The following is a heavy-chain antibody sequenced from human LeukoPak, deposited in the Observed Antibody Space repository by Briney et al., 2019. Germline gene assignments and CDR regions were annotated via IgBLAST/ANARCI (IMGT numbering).Heavy chain of an antibody. Sequence: PSETLCLTCTVSGGSISSSSYYWGWIRQPPGKGLEWIGSIYYSGSTYYNPSLKSRVTISVDTSKNQFSLKLSSVTAADTAVYYCARSSGFGNDAFDIWGQGTMVTVSS. J-gene: IGHJ3*02. CDR3: ARSSGFGNDAFDI. V-gene: IGHV4-39*01. D-gene: IGHD3-10*01. CDR1: GGSISSSSYY. CDR2: IYYSGST.